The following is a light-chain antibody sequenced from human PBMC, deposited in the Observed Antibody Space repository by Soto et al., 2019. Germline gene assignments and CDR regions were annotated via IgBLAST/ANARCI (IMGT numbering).Light chain of an antibody. Sequence: RSLLPWERATLSCRASQSVSSYLAWYQQKPGQAPRLLIYDASNRATGIPARFSGSGSGTDFTLTISSLEPEDFAVYYCQQRSNWPPEITFGQGTRLEIK. CDR2: DAS. J-gene: IGKJ5*01. V-gene: IGKV3-11*01. CDR3: QQRSNWPPEIT. CDR1: QSVSSY.